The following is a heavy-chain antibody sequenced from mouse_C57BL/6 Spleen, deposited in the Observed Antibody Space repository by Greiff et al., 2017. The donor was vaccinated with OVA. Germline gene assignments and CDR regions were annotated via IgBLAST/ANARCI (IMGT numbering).Heavy chain of an antibody. Sequence: QVQLQQPGAELVRPGSSVKLSCKASGYTFTSYLMHWVKQRPIQGLEWIGNIDPSDSETHYNQKFKDKATLTVDKSSSTAYMQLSSLTSEDSAVYYCARGSNYWYFDVWGTGTTVTVSS. CDR1: GYTFTSYL. D-gene: IGHD2-5*01. CDR3: ARGSNYWYFDV. V-gene: IGHV1-52*01. CDR2: IDPSDSET. J-gene: IGHJ1*03.